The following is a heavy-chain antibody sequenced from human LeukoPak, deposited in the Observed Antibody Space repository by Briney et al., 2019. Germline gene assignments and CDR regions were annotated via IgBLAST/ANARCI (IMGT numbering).Heavy chain of an antibody. V-gene: IGHV2-70*11. J-gene: IGHJ5*02. D-gene: IGHD3-10*01. Sequence: SGPTLVNPTQTLTLTCTFSGFSLSTSGMCVSWIRQPPGKALEWLARIDWDDDKYYSTSLKTRLTISKDTSKNQVVRTMTNMDPVDTGTYYCARMTSGTYGKRGFDPWGQGTLVTVSP. CDR3: ARMTSGTYGKRGFDP. CDR1: GFSLSTSGMC. CDR2: IDWDDDK.